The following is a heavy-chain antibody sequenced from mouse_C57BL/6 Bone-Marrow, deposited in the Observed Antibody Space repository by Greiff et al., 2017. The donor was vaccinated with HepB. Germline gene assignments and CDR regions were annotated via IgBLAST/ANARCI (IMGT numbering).Heavy chain of an antibody. D-gene: IGHD1-1*01. J-gene: IGHJ2*01. Sequence: QVQLQQSGAELAKPGASVKLSCKASGYTFTSYWMHWVKQRTGQGLEWIGYINPSSGDTKYNQKFKVKATLAADKSSSTTYMQLGSLTYEDSAVYYYASYYDSGYDYWGKGTTLTVSS. CDR1: GYTFTSYW. CDR2: INPSSGDT. CDR3: ASYYDSGYDY. V-gene: IGHV1-7*01.